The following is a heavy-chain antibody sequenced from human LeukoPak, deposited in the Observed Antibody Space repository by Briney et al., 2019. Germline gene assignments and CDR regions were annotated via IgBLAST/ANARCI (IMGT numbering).Heavy chain of an antibody. V-gene: IGHV4-39*01. CDR2: FYYSGST. D-gene: IGHD1-26*01. CDR3: ARHGSYSGSYYGGHWFDP. CDR1: GGSISSSSYY. Sequence: SETLSLTCTVSGGSISSSSYYWGWIRQPPGKGLEWIGSFYYSGSTYYNPSLKSRVTISVDTSKNQFSLKLSSVTAAGTAVYYCARHGSYSGSYYGGHWFDPWGQGTLVTVSS. J-gene: IGHJ5*02.